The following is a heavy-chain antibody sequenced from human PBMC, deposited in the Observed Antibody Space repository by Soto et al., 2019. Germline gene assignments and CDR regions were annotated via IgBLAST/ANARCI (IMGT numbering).Heavy chain of an antibody. CDR1: GGSTNSRRDY. V-gene: IGHV4-39*01. J-gene: IGHJ4*02. CDR2: GYYSGST. CDR3: ARQPRGPGYGERGLYFDH. D-gene: IGHD3-16*01. Sequence: SETLSLTCTVSGGSTNSRRDYWGWIRQPPRKGLEWIGSGYYSGSTHDNPSLQSRVTISVDTSRNQFSLNLISVTAADTAIYFCARQPRGPGYGERGLYFDHWGQGTLVTLSS.